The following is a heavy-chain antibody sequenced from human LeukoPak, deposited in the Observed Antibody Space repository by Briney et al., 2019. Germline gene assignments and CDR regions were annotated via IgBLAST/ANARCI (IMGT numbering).Heavy chain of an antibody. Sequence: ASVKVSCKASGGTFSSYAISWVRQAPGQGLEWMGGIIPIFGTANYAQKFQGRVTITADESTSTAYMELSSLRSEGTAVYYCASPILSPRDYMDVWGKGTTVTVSS. J-gene: IGHJ6*03. D-gene: IGHD3-3*02. CDR1: GGTFSSYA. CDR3: ASPILSPRDYMDV. V-gene: IGHV1-69*13. CDR2: IIPIFGTA.